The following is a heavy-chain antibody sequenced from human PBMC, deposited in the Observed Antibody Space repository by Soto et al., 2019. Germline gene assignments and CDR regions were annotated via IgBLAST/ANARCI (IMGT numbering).Heavy chain of an antibody. CDR2: ISAYNGNT. J-gene: IGHJ6*02. CDR3: AREKYGGYSSGWESYYYYGMDV. D-gene: IGHD6-19*01. Sequence: ASVKVSCKASGYTFTSYGISWVRQAPGQGLEWMGWISAYNGNTNYAQKLQGRVTMTTDTSTSTAYMELRSLRSDDTAVYYCAREKYGGYSSGWESYYYYGMDVWGQGTTVTVSS. CDR1: GYTFTSYG. V-gene: IGHV1-18*01.